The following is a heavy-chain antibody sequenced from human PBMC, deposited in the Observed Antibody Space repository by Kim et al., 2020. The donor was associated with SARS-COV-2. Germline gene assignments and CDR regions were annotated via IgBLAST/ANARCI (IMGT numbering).Heavy chain of an antibody. J-gene: IGHJ4*02. CDR3: ARDRVTMVRGVIHPEKDY. Sequence: GGSLRLSCAASGFTFSSYAMHWVRQAPGKGLEWVAVISYDGSNKYYADSVKGRFTISRDNSKNTLYLQMNSLRAEDTAVYYCARDRVTMVRGVIHPEKDYWGQGTLVTVSS. D-gene: IGHD3-10*01. CDR1: GFTFSSYA. CDR2: ISYDGSNK. V-gene: IGHV3-30*04.